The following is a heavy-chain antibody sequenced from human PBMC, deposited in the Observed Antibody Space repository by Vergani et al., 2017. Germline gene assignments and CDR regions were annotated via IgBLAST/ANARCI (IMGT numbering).Heavy chain of an antibody. V-gene: IGHV1-69*11. Sequence: QVQLVQSGAEVKKPGSSVKVSCKASGGTFSSYAISWVRQAPGQGLEWMGRIIPILGTAHYAQKFQGRVTITADESTSTAYMELSSLRSEDTAVYYCARDSISFGVVIIAFDYWGQGTLVTVSS. CDR3: ARDSISFGVVIIAFDY. J-gene: IGHJ4*02. CDR2: IIPILGTA. D-gene: IGHD3-3*01. CDR1: GGTFSSYA.